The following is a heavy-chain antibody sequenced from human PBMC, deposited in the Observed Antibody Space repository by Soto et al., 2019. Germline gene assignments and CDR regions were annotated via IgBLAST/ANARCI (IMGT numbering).Heavy chain of an antibody. Sequence: QVQLVQSGAEVKKPGASVKVSCKASGYTFTSYDINWVRQATGQGLEWMGWMNPNNNNTGYAQKFQGRVTMTRNTSIGTAYMELSSLGSEDTAVYYCARGPNPYFNDYWGQATLVTVSS. D-gene: IGHD2-8*01. CDR3: ARGPNPYFNDY. CDR2: MNPNNNNT. V-gene: IGHV1-8*01. CDR1: GYTFTSYD. J-gene: IGHJ4*02.